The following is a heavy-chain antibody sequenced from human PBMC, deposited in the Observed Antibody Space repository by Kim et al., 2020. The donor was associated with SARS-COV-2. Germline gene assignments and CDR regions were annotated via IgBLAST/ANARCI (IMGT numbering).Heavy chain of an antibody. D-gene: IGHD5-12*01. CDR1: GYSFTSYW. J-gene: IGHJ6*02. V-gene: IGHV5-51*01. CDR2: IYPGDSDT. Sequence: GESLKISCKGSGYSFTSYWIGWVRQMPGKGLEWMGIIYPGDSDTRYSPSFQGQVTISADKSISTAYLQWSSLKASDTAMYYCARQIRGYSGYDPYYYGMDVWGQGTTVTVSS. CDR3: ARQIRGYSGYDPYYYGMDV.